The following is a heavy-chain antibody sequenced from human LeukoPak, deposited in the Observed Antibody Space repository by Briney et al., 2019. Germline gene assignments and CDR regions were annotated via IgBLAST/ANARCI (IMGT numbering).Heavy chain of an antibody. Sequence: PSETLSLTCTASGGSISSYYWSWIRQPPGKGLEWIGYIYYSGSTNYNPSLKSRVTISVDTSKNQFSLKLSSVTAADTAVYYCASTYYDFWSGKLYFDYWGRGTLVTVSS. CDR1: GGSISSYY. CDR3: ASTYYDFWSGKLYFDY. D-gene: IGHD3-3*01. V-gene: IGHV4-59*01. CDR2: IYYSGST. J-gene: IGHJ4*02.